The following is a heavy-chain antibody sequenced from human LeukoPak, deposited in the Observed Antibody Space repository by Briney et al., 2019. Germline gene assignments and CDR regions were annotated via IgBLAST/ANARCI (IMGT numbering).Heavy chain of an antibody. CDR3: ARGVVRTYYFDY. CDR1: GGSISSSSYY. J-gene: IGHJ4*02. V-gene: IGHV4-39*01. D-gene: IGHD1-14*01. Sequence: SETLSLTCTVSGGSISSSSYYWGWIRQPPGKGLEWIGSIYYSGSTYYNPSLKSRVTISVDTSKNQFSLKLSSVTAADTAVYYCARGVVRTYYFDYWGQGTLVTVSS. CDR2: IYYSGST.